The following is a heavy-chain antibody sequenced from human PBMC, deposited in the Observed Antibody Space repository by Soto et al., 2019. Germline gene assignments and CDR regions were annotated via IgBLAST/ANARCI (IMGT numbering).Heavy chain of an antibody. Sequence: SETLSLTCTVSGGSVVSGGYCCVWIRQHPGKGLEWIGYLYHSGNTHYSPSLKSRVMISVDTSKNQVSLTLSNVTAADTAVYYCATERITTAAQDFFDNWGQGTLVTVSS. CDR2: LYHSGNT. D-gene: IGHD4-4*01. V-gene: IGHV4-31*03. CDR1: GGSVVSGGYC. J-gene: IGHJ4*02. CDR3: ATERITTAAQDFFDN.